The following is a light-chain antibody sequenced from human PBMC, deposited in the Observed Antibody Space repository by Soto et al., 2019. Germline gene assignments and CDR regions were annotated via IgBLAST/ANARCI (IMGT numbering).Light chain of an antibody. CDR1: QSVSSN. CDR3: QQYNNWPPGT. J-gene: IGKJ1*01. V-gene: IGKV3-15*01. CDR2: GAS. Sequence: EIVMTQSPATLSVSPGERATLSCRASQSVSSNLAWYQQKPGQAPRLLIYGASTRATGIPARFSGSVSGTEFTLTISSLLSEDFAVYSCQQYNNWPPGTFGQGTKVEIK.